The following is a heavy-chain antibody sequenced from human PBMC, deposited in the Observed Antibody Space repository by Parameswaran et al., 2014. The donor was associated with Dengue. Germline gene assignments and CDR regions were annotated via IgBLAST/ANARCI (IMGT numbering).Heavy chain of an antibody. Sequence: ASETLSLTCTVFGGSVGSGNRYWSWVRQPPGKGLEWVGYIYYSGTTYYNPSLKSRVTISLDTSKNQFSLKLNSVTAADTAVYYCARGSPSHVVVVTAHFDYWGQGTPVTVSS. D-gene: IGHD2-21*02. CDR2: IYYSGTT. CDR3: ARGSPSHVVVVTAHFDY. J-gene: IGHJ4*02. V-gene: IGHV4-30-4*01. CDR1: GGSVGSGNRY.